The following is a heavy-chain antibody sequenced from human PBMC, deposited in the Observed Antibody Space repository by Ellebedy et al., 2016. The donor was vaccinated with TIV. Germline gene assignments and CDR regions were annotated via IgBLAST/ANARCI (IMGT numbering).Heavy chain of an antibody. CDR3: ARDGKRYCSSTSCPSDY. D-gene: IGHD2-2*01. Sequence: ASVKVSCXASGYTFTSYGISWVRQAPGQGLEWMGWISAYNGNTNYAQKLQGRVTMTTDTSTSTAYMELRSLRSDDTAVYYCARDGKRYCSSTSCPSDYWGQGTLVTVSS. V-gene: IGHV1-18*04. CDR1: GYTFTSYG. J-gene: IGHJ4*02. CDR2: ISAYNGNT.